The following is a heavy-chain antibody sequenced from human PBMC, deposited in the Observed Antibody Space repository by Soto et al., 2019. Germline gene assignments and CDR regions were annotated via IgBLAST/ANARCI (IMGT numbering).Heavy chain of an antibody. J-gene: IGHJ4*02. CDR2: IIPSGGST. D-gene: IGHD5-18*01. CDR1: GYTFTSYY. V-gene: IGHV1-46*01. CDR3: ARGPDTAMDNFDY. Sequence: ASVTVSCEASGYTFTSYYMHWVRRAPEQWLEWMGIIIPSGGSTSYAQKFQGRVTMTRDTSTSTVSMELSSLRSEDTAVYYCARGPDTAMDNFDYWGQGTLVTVSS.